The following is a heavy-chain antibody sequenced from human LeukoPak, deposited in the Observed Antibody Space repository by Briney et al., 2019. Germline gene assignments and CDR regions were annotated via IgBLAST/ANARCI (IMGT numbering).Heavy chain of an antibody. CDR3: ARDTAIRPFGTWGT. Sequence: GGSLRLSCEASGFTFSSYSMNWVRQAPGKGLEWVSFMSRSSTTIFYADSVKGRFTISRDNAKNSLYLQMNSLRAEDTAVYYCARDTAIRPFGTWGTWGQGTLVTVSS. J-gene: IGHJ5*02. D-gene: IGHD3-16*01. V-gene: IGHV3-48*04. CDR1: GFTFSSYS. CDR2: MSRSSTTI.